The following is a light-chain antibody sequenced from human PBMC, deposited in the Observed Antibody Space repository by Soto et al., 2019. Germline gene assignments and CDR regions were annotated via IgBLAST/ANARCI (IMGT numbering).Light chain of an antibody. CDR3: QQFNTWPRDT. V-gene: IGKV3-15*01. J-gene: IGKJ1*01. CDR1: QTVRTN. Sequence: DIVMTQSPATLSVSPGERATLSCRASQTVRTNLAWYQQKPGQAPRLLIYGASIRATGVPARFSGGGSGTEFTLTISSLQCEDFAVYYCQQFNTWPRDTFGQGTKVEI. CDR2: GAS.